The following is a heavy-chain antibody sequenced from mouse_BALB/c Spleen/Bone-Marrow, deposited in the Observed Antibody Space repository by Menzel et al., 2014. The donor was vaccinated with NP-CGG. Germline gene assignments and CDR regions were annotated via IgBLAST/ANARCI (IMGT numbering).Heavy chain of an antibody. D-gene: IGHD2-13*01. CDR3: ARTYGDSPYFYAMDY. CDR2: IIPSNGRS. J-gene: IGHJ4*01. Sequence: VQLQQSGAELVKPGTSVKLSCKTSGYTFTSYWMHWVKQRPGQGLEWTGEIIPSNGRSNYDEKFKNKATLTVDKSSSTAYMQLSSLTSEDSAVYFCARTYGDSPYFYAMDYWGQGTSVTVSS. V-gene: IGHV1S81*02. CDR1: GYTFTSYW.